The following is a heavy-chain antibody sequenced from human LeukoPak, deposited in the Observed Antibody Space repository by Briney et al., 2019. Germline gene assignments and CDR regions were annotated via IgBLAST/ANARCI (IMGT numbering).Heavy chain of an antibody. J-gene: IGHJ4*02. CDR2: FDPEDGET. D-gene: IGHD5-12*01. CDR3: ATVGGLYSGYDY. CDR1: GYTLTELS. V-gene: IGHV1-24*01. Sequence: ASVKVSCKVSGYTLTELSMHWVRQAPGEGLEWMGGFDPEDGETIYAQKFQGRVTMTEDTSTDTAYMELSSLRSEDTAVYYCATVGGLYSGYDYWGQGTLVTVSS.